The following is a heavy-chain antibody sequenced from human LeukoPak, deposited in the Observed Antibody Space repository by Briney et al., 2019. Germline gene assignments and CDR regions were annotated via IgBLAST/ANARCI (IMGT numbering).Heavy chain of an antibody. CDR2: IKQDGSEK. J-gene: IGHJ4*02. D-gene: IGHD3-22*01. V-gene: IGHV3-7*03. Sequence: PGGSLRLSCAASGFTFSSYWMSWVRQAPGKGLEWVANIKQDGSEKYYVDSVKGRFTISRDNAKNSLYLQMNSLRAEDTAVYYCAKDPSYYYDSSGYSFDYWGQGTLVTVSS. CDR1: GFTFSSYW. CDR3: AKDPSYYYDSSGYSFDY.